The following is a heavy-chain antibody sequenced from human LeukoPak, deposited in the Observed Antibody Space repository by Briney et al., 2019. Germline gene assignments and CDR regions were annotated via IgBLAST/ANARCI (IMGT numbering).Heavy chain of an antibody. CDR3: AKDQDTYYYGSGSYYTYNWFDP. D-gene: IGHD3-10*01. CDR1: GFTFSSYA. Sequence: GGSLRLSCAASGFTFSSYAMSWVRQAPGKGLEWVSAISGSGGSTYYADSVKGRFTISRDNSKNTLYLQMNSLRAEDTAVYYYAKDQDTYYYGSGSYYTYNWFDPWGQGTLVTVSS. V-gene: IGHV3-23*01. J-gene: IGHJ5*02. CDR2: ISGSGGST.